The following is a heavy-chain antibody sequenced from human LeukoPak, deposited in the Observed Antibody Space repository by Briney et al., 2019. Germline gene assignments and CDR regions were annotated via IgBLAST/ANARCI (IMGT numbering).Heavy chain of an antibody. CDR3: ARGPSRSGSWYVLKYNWFDP. CDR1: GYTFTGYY. J-gene: IGHJ5*02. CDR2: INPKSGGT. V-gene: IGHV1-2*02. Sequence: ASVKVSCKASGYTFTGYYMHWVRQAPGQGLEWMGWINPKSGGTNYAEKFQGRVTMTRDTSISTAYMELSRLRSDDTAVYYCARGPSRSGSWYVLKYNWFDPWGQGTLVTVSS. D-gene: IGHD6-13*01.